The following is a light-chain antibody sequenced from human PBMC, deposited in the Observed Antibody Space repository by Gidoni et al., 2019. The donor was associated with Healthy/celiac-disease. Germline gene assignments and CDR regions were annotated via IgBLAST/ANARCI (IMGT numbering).Light chain of an antibody. V-gene: IGKV1-39*01. J-gene: IGKJ3*01. CDR2: AAS. CDR1: QSISSY. CDR3: QQSYSTPPWT. Sequence: DIQMTQSPSSLSASVGDRVTITCRASQSISSYLNWYQQKPGKAPKLLIYAASSLQSGVPSRFSGSGSGTDFTLTISSLQPEDVATYYCQQSYSTPPWTFGPXTKVDIK.